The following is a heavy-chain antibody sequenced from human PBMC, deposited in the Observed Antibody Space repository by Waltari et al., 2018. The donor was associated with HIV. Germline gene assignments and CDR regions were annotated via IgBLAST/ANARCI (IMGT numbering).Heavy chain of an antibody. V-gene: IGHV3-30*03. CDR2: ISYYGDNK. J-gene: IGHJ4*02. D-gene: IGHD6-19*01. CDR3: ARGASGWSPGY. CDR1: GFTFSSSG. Sequence: QVQLVESGGGVVQPGRSLRLSCAASGFTFSSSGMHWVRKAPGKGLEGVTGISYYGDNKYYADSVKGRFTISRDNSKNTLYLQMNSLRPEDTAVYYCARGASGWSPGYWGQGTLVTVSS.